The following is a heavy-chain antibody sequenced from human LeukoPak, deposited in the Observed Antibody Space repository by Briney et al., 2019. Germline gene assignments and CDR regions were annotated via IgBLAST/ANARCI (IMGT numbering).Heavy chain of an antibody. CDR2: IIPIFGTA. Sequence: SVKVSCKASGGTFSSYAISWVRQAPGQGLEWMGGIIPIFGTANYAQKFQGRVTTTTDESTSTAYMELSSLRSEDTAVYYCARGRQQLVPFDYWGQGNLVTVSS. J-gene: IGHJ4*02. CDR3: ARGRQQLVPFDY. CDR1: GGTFSSYA. V-gene: IGHV1-69*05. D-gene: IGHD6-13*01.